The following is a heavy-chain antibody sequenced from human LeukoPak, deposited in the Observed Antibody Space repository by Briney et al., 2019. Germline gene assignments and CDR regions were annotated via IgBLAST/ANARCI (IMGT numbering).Heavy chain of an antibody. Sequence: SETLSLTCTVTGGSVSGQHWSWIRQPPGEGLEWIAYISDIGSINYNPSLKSRVTISLETSKNQFSLKLSSVTAADTAVYYCAGHHPRNTVDFWGQGTLVTVSS. J-gene: IGHJ4*02. D-gene: IGHD2/OR15-2a*01. CDR2: ISDIGSI. V-gene: IGHV4-59*08. CDR3: AGHHPRNTVDF. CDR1: GGSVSGQH.